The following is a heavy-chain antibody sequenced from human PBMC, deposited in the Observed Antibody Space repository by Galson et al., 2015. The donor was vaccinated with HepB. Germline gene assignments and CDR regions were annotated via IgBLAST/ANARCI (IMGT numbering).Heavy chain of an antibody. V-gene: IGHV3-23*01. CDR3: AKDAYTPQGTTFGTELDY. Sequence: SLRLSCAASGFTFSSYAMSWVRQAPGKGLEWVSAISGSGGSTYYADSVKGRFTISRDNSKNTLYLQMNSLRAEDTAVYYCAKDAYTPQGTTFGTELDYWGQGTLVTVSS. CDR1: GFTFSSYA. CDR2: ISGSGGST. J-gene: IGHJ4*02. D-gene: IGHD3-10*02.